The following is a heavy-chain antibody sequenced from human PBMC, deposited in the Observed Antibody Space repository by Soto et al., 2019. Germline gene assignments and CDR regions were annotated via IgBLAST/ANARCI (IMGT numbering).Heavy chain of an antibody. Sequence: SETLSLTCTVSGGSISSYYWSWIRQPPGKGLEWIGYIYYSGSTNYNPSLKSRVTISVDTSKNQFSLKLSSVTAADTAVYYCARVGGGCTNGVCPLGARMIAFDIWGQGTMVTVSS. CDR1: GGSISSYY. D-gene: IGHD2-8*01. J-gene: IGHJ3*02. V-gene: IGHV4-59*01. CDR2: IYYSGST. CDR3: ARVGGGCTNGVCPLGARMIAFDI.